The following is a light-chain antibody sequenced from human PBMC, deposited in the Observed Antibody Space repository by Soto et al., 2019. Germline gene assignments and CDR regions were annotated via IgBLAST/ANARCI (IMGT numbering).Light chain of an antibody. CDR2: AAS. CDR1: QGIGSW. Sequence: DIQMIQSPSSLSASVGDRVTITCRASQGIGSWLAWYQQKPGKAPNLLISAASSLQSGVPSRFSGSGSGTDFTLTISSLQPEDFATDFCQQANNFPYTLGQGTKVEIK. J-gene: IGKJ2*01. CDR3: QQANNFPYT. V-gene: IGKV1-12*01.